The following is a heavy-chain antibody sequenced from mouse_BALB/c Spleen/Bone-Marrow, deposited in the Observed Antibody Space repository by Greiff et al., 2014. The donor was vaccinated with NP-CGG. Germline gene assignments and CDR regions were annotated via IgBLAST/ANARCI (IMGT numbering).Heavy chain of an antibody. CDR3: ARNGNYGAWFAY. J-gene: IGHJ3*01. CDR1: GFSIKDTY. CDR2: SDPANGNT. V-gene: IGHV14-3*02. Sequence: EVKLVESGAELVKPGASVKLSCTASGFSIKDTYMHWVKQRPEQGLEWIGRSDPANGNTKYDPKFQGKATITADTSSNTAYLQLSSLTSEDTAVYYCARNGNYGAWFAYWGQGTLVTVSA. D-gene: IGHD2-1*01.